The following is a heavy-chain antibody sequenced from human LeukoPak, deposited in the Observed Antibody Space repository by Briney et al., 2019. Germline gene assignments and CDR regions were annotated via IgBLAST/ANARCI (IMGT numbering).Heavy chain of an antibody. D-gene: IGHD6-13*01. CDR2: INTDGSST. CDR3: ARVRCSSSWYATYYYYYYMDV. CDR1: GFTFSSYW. Sequence: GGSLRLSCAPSGFTFSSYWMHWVRQAPGKGLVWVSRINTDGSSTSYADSVKGRFTISRDNAKNTLYLQMNSLRAEDTAVYYCARVRCSSSWYATYYYYYYMDVWGKGTTVTVSS. J-gene: IGHJ6*03. V-gene: IGHV3-74*01.